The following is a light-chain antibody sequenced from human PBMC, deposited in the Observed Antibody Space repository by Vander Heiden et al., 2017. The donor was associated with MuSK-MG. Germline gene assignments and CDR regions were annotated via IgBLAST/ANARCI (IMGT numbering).Light chain of an antibody. V-gene: IGKV3-15*01. CDR2: DAS. J-gene: IGKJ1*01. Sequence: EIVMTQSPATLSVSPGERATLSCRASQSVNSNLAWYQQKPGQAPRLLIYDASTRATAIPARFSGSGSETEFTLTISSLQSEDFAVYYCQQYNYWPPSTFGQGTKVEVK. CDR1: QSVNSN. CDR3: QQYNYWPPST.